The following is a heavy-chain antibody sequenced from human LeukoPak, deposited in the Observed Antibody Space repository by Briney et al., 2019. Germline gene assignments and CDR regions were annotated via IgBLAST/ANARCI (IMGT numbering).Heavy chain of an antibody. CDR1: GFTFSNYA. D-gene: IGHD3-22*01. J-gene: IGHJ4*02. CDR3: ARDRGHYYDSSGPTRLDY. Sequence: GGSLRLSCAASGFTFSNYAMSWVRQAPGKGLEWVSSISSSSSYIYYADSVKGRFTISRDNAKNSLYLQMNSLRAEDTAVYYCARDRGHYYDSSGPTRLDYWGQGTLVTVSS. CDR2: ISSSSSYI. V-gene: IGHV3-21*01.